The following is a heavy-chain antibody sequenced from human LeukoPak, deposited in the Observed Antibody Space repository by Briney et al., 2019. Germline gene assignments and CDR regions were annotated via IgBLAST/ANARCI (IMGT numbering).Heavy chain of an antibody. Sequence: GGSLRLSCAASGFTFSNAWMSWVRQAPGKGLEWVGRIKSKTDGGTTDYAAPVKGRFTISRDDSKNTLYLQMNSLKTEDTAVYYCTTGARVPAASDWFDPWGRGTLVTVSS. CDR3: TTGARVPAASDWFDP. J-gene: IGHJ5*02. V-gene: IGHV3-15*01. CDR2: IKSKTDGGTT. CDR1: GFTFSNAW. D-gene: IGHD2-2*01.